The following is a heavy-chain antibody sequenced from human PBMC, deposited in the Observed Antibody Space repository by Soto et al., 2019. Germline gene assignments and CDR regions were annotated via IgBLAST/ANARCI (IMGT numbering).Heavy chain of an antibody. CDR3: AKDLTSVVRGLMDY. Sequence: ASVKVSCKASGYTFTSYGFSWVRQAPGQGLEWMGWISAYHGKTNYAQKLQGRVTMTTDTSTSTAYMELRSLRSDDTAVYYCAKDLTSVVRGLMDYWGQGTLVTVSS. J-gene: IGHJ4*02. CDR2: ISAYHGKT. D-gene: IGHD3-10*01. CDR1: GYTFTSYG. V-gene: IGHV1-18*01.